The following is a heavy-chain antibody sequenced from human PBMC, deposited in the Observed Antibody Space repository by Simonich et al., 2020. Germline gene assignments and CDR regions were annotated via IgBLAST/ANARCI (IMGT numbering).Heavy chain of an antibody. CDR2: NNPKSGGT. J-gene: IGHJ2*01. CDR1: GYTFTGYY. CDR3: ARDSYSSWYFDL. V-gene: IGHV1-2*02. Sequence: QVQLVQSGAEVKKPGASVKVSRKASGYTFTGYYMHWVRQAPGQGLGWMGRNNPKSGGTNYEQKLQGRVTMTRDTSISTAYMELSRLRSDDTAVYYCARDSYSSWYFDLWGRGTLVTVSS. D-gene: IGHD6-13*01.